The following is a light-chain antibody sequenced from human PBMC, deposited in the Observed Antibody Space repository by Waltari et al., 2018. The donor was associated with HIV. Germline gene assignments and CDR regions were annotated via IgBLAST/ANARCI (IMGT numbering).Light chain of an antibody. CDR2: DAS. CDR1: QSVSSN. V-gene: IGKV3-15*01. CDR3: EQYNNWPPL. Sequence: EIVMTQSPATLSVSPGERATLSCRASQSVSSNLAWYQQKPGQAPRLLIYDASSRAPGIPARFSGSGSGTHFTLTINSLQSEDFAVYYCEQYNNWPPLFGGGARVEIK. J-gene: IGKJ4*01.